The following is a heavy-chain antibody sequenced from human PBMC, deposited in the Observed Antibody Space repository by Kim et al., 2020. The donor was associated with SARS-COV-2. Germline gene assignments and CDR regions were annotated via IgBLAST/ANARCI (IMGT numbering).Heavy chain of an antibody. Sequence: GGSLRLSCAASGVTVSSNYMSWVRQAPGKGLEWVSVIYSGGSTYHADSVKGRFTISRDNSKNTLYLQMNSLRAEDTAVYYCTREYINSFFQDWGQGTLVTVSS. CDR3: TREYINSFFQD. D-gene: IGHD6-6*01. J-gene: IGHJ4*02. CDR2: IYSGGST. CDR1: GVTVSSNY. V-gene: IGHV3-66*01.